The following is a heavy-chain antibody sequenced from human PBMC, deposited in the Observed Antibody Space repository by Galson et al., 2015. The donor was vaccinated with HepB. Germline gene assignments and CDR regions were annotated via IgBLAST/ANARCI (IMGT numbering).Heavy chain of an antibody. J-gene: IGHJ6*02. V-gene: IGHV3-11*06. CDR1: GFTFSDYY. D-gene: IGHD2-15*01. CDR3: ARGRGYCSGGSCYHYYYYGMDV. CDR2: ISSSSSYT. Sequence: SLRLSCAASGFTFSDYYMSWIRQAPGKGLEWVSYISSSSSYTNYADSVKGRFTISRDNAKNSLYLQMNSLRAEDTAVYYCARGRGYCSGGSCYHYYYYGMDVWGQGTTVTVSS.